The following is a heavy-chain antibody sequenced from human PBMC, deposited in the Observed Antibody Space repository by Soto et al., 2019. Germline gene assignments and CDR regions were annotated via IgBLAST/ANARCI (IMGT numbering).Heavy chain of an antibody. CDR1: GGSISSGGYY. CDR2: IYYSGST. V-gene: IGHV4-39*01. Sequence: TSETLSLTCTVSGGSISSGGYYWSWIRQHPGKGLEWIGSIYYSGSTYYNPSLKSRVTISVDTSKNQFSLKLSSVTAADTAVYYCARHPVVPEGWFDPWGQGTLVTVS. D-gene: IGHD2-2*01. CDR3: ARHPVVPEGWFDP. J-gene: IGHJ5*02.